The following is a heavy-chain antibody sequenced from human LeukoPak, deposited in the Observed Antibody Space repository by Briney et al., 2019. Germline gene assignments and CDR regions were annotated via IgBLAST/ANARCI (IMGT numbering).Heavy chain of an antibody. D-gene: IGHD6-25*01. CDR3: ARDFHSGHGGYYYYYYMDV. V-gene: IGHV4-61*02. CDR1: GGSISSGTYY. Sequence: SETLSLTCTVSGGSISSGTYYWSWIRQPAGKGLEWIGRIYTSGSTNYNPSLKSRITISVDTSKNQFSLKLSSVTAADTAVYYCARDFHSGHGGYYYYYYMDVWGKGTTVTVSS. J-gene: IGHJ6*03. CDR2: IYTSGST.